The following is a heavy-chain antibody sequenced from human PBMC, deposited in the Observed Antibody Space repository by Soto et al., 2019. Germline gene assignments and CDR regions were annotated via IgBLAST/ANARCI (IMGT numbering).Heavy chain of an antibody. Sequence: GESLKISCKGAGYSFTGYLIGWVRQTPGKGLEWMGIIYPGDSDTRYSPSFQGQVTISADKSISTAYLQWSSLKASDTAMYYCARSSIAARPDYWGQGTLVTVSS. J-gene: IGHJ4*02. D-gene: IGHD6-6*01. V-gene: IGHV5-51*01. CDR3: ARSSIAARPDY. CDR1: GYSFTGYL. CDR2: IYPGDSDT.